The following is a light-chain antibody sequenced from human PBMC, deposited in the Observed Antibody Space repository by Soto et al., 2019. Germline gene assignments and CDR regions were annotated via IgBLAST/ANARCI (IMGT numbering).Light chain of an antibody. Sequence: EIVLTQSPGTLPLSPGERATLSCRASQSVSSSYLAWYQQKPGQAPRLLIYGASSRATGIADRFSGSGSGTDFTLTISRLEPEDFAVYYCQQYDSSPKTFGQGTKV. CDR2: GAS. CDR3: QQYDSSPKT. V-gene: IGKV3-20*01. J-gene: IGKJ1*01. CDR1: QSVSSSY.